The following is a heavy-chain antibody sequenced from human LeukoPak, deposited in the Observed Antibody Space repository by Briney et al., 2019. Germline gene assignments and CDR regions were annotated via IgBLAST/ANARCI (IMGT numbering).Heavy chain of an antibody. J-gene: IGHJ5*02. Sequence: GGSLRLSCAASGFTFSTYWMHWVRHTPGKGLESLSRIKGDGSITTYADSVMGRLTISRDNAKSTMFLEMNSLRVEDTAMYYCAKCDWFDPWGQGTLVTVSS. CDR2: IKGDGSIT. CDR1: GFTFSTYW. CDR3: AKCDWFDP. V-gene: IGHV3-74*01.